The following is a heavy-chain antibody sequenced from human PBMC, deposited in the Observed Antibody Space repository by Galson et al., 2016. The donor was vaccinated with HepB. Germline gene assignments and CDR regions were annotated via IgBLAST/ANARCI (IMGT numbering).Heavy chain of an antibody. CDR2: ISGGSTRI. CDR3: ARELNYNWNDRGIDY. D-gene: IGHD1-1*01. J-gene: IGHJ4*02. CDR1: GFTFSSYA. V-gene: IGHV3-48*01. Sequence: SLRLSCAASGFTFSSYAMNWVRQAPGKGLEWISYISGGSTRIYYADTVKGRFTISRDNAKNSVYLQMNSLRAEDTDVYYCARELNYNWNDRGIDYWGQGTLVTVSS.